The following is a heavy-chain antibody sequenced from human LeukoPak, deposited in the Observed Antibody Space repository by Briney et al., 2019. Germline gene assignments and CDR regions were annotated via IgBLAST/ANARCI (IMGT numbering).Heavy chain of an antibody. J-gene: IGHJ6*04. CDR3: ARGASPDV. V-gene: IGHV3-53*03. CDR2: IYPGGGT. CDR1: GFTVTGSY. Sequence: GGSLRLSCAASGFTVTGSYMTWVRQAPGQGLEWVAIIYPGGGTSYDNSVRGRFTVSRDHSKNTPYLKKNSRIAEDTTGDYCARGASPDVWGKGTTVTVSS.